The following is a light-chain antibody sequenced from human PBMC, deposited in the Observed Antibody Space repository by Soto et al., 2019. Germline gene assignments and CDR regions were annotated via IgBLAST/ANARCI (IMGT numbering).Light chain of an antibody. Sequence: DIQMTQSPLTLSASVGDRVTITCRASQTISRWLAWYQQKPGKAPKLLIYRASSLASGVPSRFSGSGSGTELALTISSLQSDDYATYYCQQYQTLTFGQGTKVEIK. J-gene: IGKJ1*01. CDR3: QQYQTLT. V-gene: IGKV1-5*03. CDR2: RAS. CDR1: QTISRW.